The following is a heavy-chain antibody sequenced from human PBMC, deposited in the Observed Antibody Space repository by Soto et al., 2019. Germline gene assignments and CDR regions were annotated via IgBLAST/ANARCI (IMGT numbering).Heavy chain of an antibody. CDR3: ARPYRVGYKNAFKI. CDR1: GYSFSNYW. J-gene: IGHJ4*02. V-gene: IGHV5-51*01. CDR2: IYPDDSDT. D-gene: IGHD2-2*02. Sequence: GESLKISCKAAGYSFSNYWIAWVRQMPGKGLEYVGHIYPDDSDTRYNPSFQGQVTISADTSLSTAFLQWSSLEASDTGIYFCARPYRVGYKNAFKIWGQGTLVTVPS.